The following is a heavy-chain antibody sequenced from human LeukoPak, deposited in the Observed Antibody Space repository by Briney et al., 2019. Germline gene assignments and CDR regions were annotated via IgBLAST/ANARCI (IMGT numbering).Heavy chain of an antibody. CDR2: ISPDGAST. CDR3: ARESIGDYDY. Sequence: GGSLRLSCAASGLTFSNHPMHWVRQAPGKGLESVSVISPDGASTHYANSVKGRFTISRDNSKNTLHLQMGSLRVEDMAVYYCARESIGDYDYWGQGTLVTVSS. J-gene: IGHJ4*02. CDR1: GLTFSNHP. D-gene: IGHD4-17*01. V-gene: IGHV3-64*01.